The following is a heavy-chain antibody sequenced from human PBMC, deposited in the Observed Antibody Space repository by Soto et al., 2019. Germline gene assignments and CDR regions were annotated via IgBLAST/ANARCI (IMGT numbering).Heavy chain of an antibody. J-gene: IGHJ4*02. CDR2: IIGSGGST. D-gene: IGHD3-16*01. Sequence: EVQLLESGGGLVQPGGSLRLSCAPSGFTFSSYAMSWVRQAPGKGLEWVSSIIGSGGSTYYADSVKGRFTISRDNSKNALYLQMNSLRADDTALYYCAQDYVWHPNWGQGTLVTVSS. CDR1: GFTFSSYA. CDR3: AQDYVWHPN. V-gene: IGHV3-23*01.